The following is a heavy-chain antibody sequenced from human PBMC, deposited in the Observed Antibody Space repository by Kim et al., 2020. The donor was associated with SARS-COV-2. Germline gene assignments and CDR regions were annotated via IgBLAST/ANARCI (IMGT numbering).Heavy chain of an antibody. V-gene: IGHV3-30*07. CDR3: ASQGYCSSTSCPRGYFDL. Sequence: KGRFTISRDNSKNTLYLQMNSLRAEDTAVYYCASQGYCSSTSCPRGYFDLWGRGTLVTVSS. J-gene: IGHJ2*01. D-gene: IGHD2-2*01.